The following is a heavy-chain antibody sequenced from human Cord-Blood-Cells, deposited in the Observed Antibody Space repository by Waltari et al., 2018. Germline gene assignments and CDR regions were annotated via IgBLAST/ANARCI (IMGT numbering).Heavy chain of an antibody. Sequence: QLQLQESGPGLVKPSETLSLTCTLSGGSISSSCSYWGRIRQPPGKGLGWIGSIYYSGSTYYNPSLKSRVTISVDTSKNQFSLKLSSVTAADTAVYYCARQYSSGWYFDYWGQGTLVTVSS. J-gene: IGHJ4*02. D-gene: IGHD6-19*01. CDR2: IYYSGST. CDR1: GGSISSSCSY. V-gene: IGHV4-39*01. CDR3: ARQYSSGWYFDY.